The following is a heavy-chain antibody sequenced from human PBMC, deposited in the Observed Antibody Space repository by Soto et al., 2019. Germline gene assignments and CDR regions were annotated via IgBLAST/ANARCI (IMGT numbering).Heavy chain of an antibody. J-gene: IGHJ6*02. CDR2: IKGDGSER. CDR3: ARDSCTSASCDIYGMDV. V-gene: IGHV3-7*03. D-gene: IGHD2-2*02. Sequence: GGSLRLSCAASGFTFRNYWMSWVRQAPGKGLEWVANIKGDGSERHYVDSVKGRFTISRDNAKNSLFLQMNSLRVEDTAVYYCARDSCTSASCDIYGMDVWGQGTTVTVSS. CDR1: GFTFRNYW.